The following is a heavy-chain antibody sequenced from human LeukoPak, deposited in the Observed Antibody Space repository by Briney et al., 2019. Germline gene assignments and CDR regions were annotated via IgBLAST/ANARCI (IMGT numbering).Heavy chain of an antibody. V-gene: IGHV4-59*11. CDR3: ARDLVTVTKGFDI. CDR2: ISYIGST. D-gene: IGHD4-17*01. CDR1: ADSFSSHY. J-gene: IGHJ3*02. Sequence: SETLSLTCAVSADSFSSHYWTWIRQSPGKGLEWIGYISYIGSTNYNPALKSRVTISIDTSKNQFSLKLRSVTAADTAVYYCARDLVTVTKGFDIWGQGTMVSVSS.